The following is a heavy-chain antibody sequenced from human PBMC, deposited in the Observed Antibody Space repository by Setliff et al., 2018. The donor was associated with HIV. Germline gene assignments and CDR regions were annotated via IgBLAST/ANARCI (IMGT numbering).Heavy chain of an antibody. D-gene: IGHD6-13*01. CDR2: IYWNDDK. CDR3: AHGRIAAADPGYFDL. Sequence: SGPTLVNPTQTLTLTCTFSGFSLTTSGVGVGWFRQPPGEALEWLALIYWNDDKRYNPSLKSRLTITKDISKKQVVLTLTNMDPVDAATYYCAHGRIAAADPGYFDLWGRGTLVTVSS. V-gene: IGHV2-5*01. CDR1: GFSLTTSGVG. J-gene: IGHJ2*01.